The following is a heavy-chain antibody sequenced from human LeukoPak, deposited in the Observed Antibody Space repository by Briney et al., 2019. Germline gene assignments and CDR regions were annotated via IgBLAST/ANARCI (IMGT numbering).Heavy chain of an antibody. J-gene: IGHJ4*02. V-gene: IGHV1-2*02. Sequence: ASVKVSCKASGYTFTGYYIHWVRQAPGQGLVWMGWINPNKGNTDYAQHFRGRVTMTRDTSISTAYMELSSLRSDDTAVYYCARDYDVLTGYPPRYWGQGTLVTVSS. CDR2: INPNKGNT. D-gene: IGHD3-9*01. CDR1: GYTFTGYY. CDR3: ARDYDVLTGYPPRY.